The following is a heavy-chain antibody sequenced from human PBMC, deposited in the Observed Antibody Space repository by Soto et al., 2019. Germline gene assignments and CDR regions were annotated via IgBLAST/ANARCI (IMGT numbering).Heavy chain of an antibody. CDR3: ARANTGQLPRRGDYYYALDV. V-gene: IGHV3-13*05. CDR1: GFFFNNYD. CDR2: IGAADDP. Sequence: QLVESGGGLTQAGGSLRLSCVGSGFFFNNYDMHWVRQVRGKGLEWVSAIGAADDPYYSVSVKGRFIVSRDNAHKSLYLKINNLRAADTAVFFCARANTGQLPRRGDYYYALDVWGRGTTVTVSS. J-gene: IGHJ6*02. D-gene: IGHD2-2*01.